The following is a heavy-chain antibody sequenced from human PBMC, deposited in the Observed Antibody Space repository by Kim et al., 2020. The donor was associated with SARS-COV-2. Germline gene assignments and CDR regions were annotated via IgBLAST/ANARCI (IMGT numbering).Heavy chain of an antibody. Sequence: ASVKVSCKASGYTFTSYDINWVRQATGQGLEWMGWMNPNSGNTGYAQKFQGRVTMTRNTSISTAYMELSSLRSEDTAVYYCARDVDIVAGTDYWGQGTLVTVSS. CDR3: ARDVDIVAGTDY. J-gene: IGHJ4*02. CDR2: MNPNSGNT. V-gene: IGHV1-8*01. D-gene: IGHD5-12*01. CDR1: GYTFTSYD.